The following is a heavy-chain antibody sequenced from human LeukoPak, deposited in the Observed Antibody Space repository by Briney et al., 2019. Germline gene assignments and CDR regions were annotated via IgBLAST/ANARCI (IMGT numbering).Heavy chain of an antibody. CDR2: ISSDGSNK. CDR3: ARAFDHGTGGNSPYYDY. CDR1: GFSFTSYG. Sequence: GGSLRLSCVTSGFSFTSYGMHSVRQAPGRGLGWVALISSDGSNKYYADSVKGRFTISRDDSKSTLYLQMNSLRAEDSAVYYCARAFDHGTGGNSPYYDYWGQGTLVTVAS. J-gene: IGHJ4*02. V-gene: IGHV3-30*12. D-gene: IGHD4-23*01.